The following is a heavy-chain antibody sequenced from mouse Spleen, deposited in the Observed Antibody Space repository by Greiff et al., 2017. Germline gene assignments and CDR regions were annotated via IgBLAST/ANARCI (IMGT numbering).Heavy chain of an antibody. CDR1: GYTLTSYW. CDR3: ALLRDAMDY. Sequence: QVHVKQSGAELVRPGSSVKLSCKASGYTLTSYWMDWVKQRPGQGLEWIGNIYPSDSETHYNQKFKDKATLTVDKSSSTAYMQLSSLTSEDSAVYYCALLRDAMDYWGQGTSVTVSS. CDR2: IYPSDSET. V-gene: IGHV1-61*01. J-gene: IGHJ4*01. D-gene: IGHD1-1*01.